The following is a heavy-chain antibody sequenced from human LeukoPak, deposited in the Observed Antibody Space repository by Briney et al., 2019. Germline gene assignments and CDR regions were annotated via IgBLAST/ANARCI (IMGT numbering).Heavy chain of an antibody. CDR1: GFTFSSYW. CDR2: INSDGSST. V-gene: IGHV3-74*01. Sequence: GSLRLSCAASGFTFSSYWMHWVRQAPGKGLVWVSRINSDGSSTSYADSVKGRFTISRDNAKNTLYLQMNSLRAEDTAVYYCAREGQYGDTAMVLNYYYGMDVWGQGTTVTVSS. D-gene: IGHD5-18*01. J-gene: IGHJ6*02. CDR3: AREGQYGDTAMVLNYYYGMDV.